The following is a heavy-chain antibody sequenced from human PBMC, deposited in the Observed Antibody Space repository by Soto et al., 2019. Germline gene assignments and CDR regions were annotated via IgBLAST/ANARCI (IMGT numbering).Heavy chain of an antibody. CDR2: ISGSSSYI. CDR1: GFTGSSYN. D-gene: IGHD3-22*01. J-gene: IGHJ6*02. Sequence: EVQLVESGGGLVKPGGSLRLSCAASGFTGSSYNMNWVRQAPGKGLEWVSSISGSSSYIYYADSVKGRFTISRDNAKNSLYLQMNSLRAEDTAVYYCARDNSNDSSGYYYNYGMDVWGQGTTVTVSS. V-gene: IGHV3-21*01. CDR3: ARDNSNDSSGYYYNYGMDV.